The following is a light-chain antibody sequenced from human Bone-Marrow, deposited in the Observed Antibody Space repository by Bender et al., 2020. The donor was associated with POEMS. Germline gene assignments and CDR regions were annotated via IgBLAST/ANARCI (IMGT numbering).Light chain of an antibody. CDR1: SSDVGGYNY. Sequence: QSALTQPRSVSGSPGQSVTISCTGTSSDVGGYNYVSWYQQHPGKAPKLMIYDVSNRPSGVSNRFSASKSGNTASLTISGLQPDDEADYYCASYTTASTWVFGGGTKLSVL. J-gene: IGLJ3*02. V-gene: IGLV2-14*01. CDR2: DVS. CDR3: ASYTTASTWV.